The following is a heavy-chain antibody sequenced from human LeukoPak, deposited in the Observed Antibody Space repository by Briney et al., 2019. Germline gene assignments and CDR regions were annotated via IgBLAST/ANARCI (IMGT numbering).Heavy chain of an antibody. CDR1: GGSISSGDYY. V-gene: IGHV4-30-4*01. J-gene: IGHJ4*02. Sequence: SETLSLTCTVSGGSISSGDYYWRWIRQPPGKGLEWIGYIYYSGSTYYNPSLKSRVTISVDTSKNLFSLKLSSVTAADTAVYYCATTNDYGDYFDYWGQGTLVTVSS. CDR3: ATTNDYGDYFDY. D-gene: IGHD4-17*01. CDR2: IYYSGST.